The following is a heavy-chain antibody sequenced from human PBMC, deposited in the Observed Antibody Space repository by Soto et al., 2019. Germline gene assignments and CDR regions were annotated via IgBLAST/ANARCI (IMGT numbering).Heavy chain of an antibody. J-gene: IGHJ6*02. CDR1: GYTFTSYG. D-gene: IGHD2-15*01. Sequence: ASVKVSCKASGYTFTSYGISWVRQAPGQGLEWMGWISAYNGNTNYAQKPQGRVTMTTDTSTSTAYMELRSLRSDDTAVYYCARGRYCSGGSCSSYGMDVWGQGTTVTVSS. CDR3: ARGRYCSGGSCSSYGMDV. V-gene: IGHV1-18*01. CDR2: ISAYNGNT.